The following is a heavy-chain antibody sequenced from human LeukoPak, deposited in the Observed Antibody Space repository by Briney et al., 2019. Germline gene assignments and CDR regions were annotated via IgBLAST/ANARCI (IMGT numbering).Heavy chain of an antibody. Sequence: GGSLKLSCAASGFTFSGSDIHWVRQASGKGLEWVGHIRSKTNNYATADAASVKGRFTFSRDDSKNTAYIQMNSMKTEDTAVYYCTRHNYDRSGYGAFDIWGQGTMVTVSS. CDR1: GFTFSGSD. CDR2: IRSKTNNYAT. CDR3: TRHNYDRSGYGAFDI. D-gene: IGHD3-22*01. V-gene: IGHV3-73*01. J-gene: IGHJ3*02.